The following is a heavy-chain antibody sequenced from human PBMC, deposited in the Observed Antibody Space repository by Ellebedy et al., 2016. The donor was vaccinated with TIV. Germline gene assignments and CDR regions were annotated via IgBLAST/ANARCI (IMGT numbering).Heavy chain of an antibody. D-gene: IGHD3-10*01. J-gene: IGHJ4*01. V-gene: IGHV1-18*01. CDR2: ISAYNGNT. CDR1: GYTFTSYG. CDR3: ARVFRNYYGSGSYYCDY. Sequence: AASVKVSCKASGYTFTSYGISWVRQAPGQGLEWMGWISAYNGNTNYAQKLQGRVTMTTDTSTSTAYMELRSLRSDDTAVYYCARVFRNYYGSGSYYCDYWGHGTLVTVSS.